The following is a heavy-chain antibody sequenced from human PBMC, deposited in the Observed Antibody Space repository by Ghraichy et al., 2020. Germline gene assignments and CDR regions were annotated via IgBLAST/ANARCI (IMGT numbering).Heavy chain of an antibody. J-gene: IGHJ4*02. CDR1: GYIFTTYG. Sequence: ASVKVSCKASGYIFTTYGISWVRQAPGQGLEWMGWISGHNGNTKYAQKIQGRVTMTTDTSTSTAYMELRSLRSDDTAVYYCARDEVYYDSGTSPGFDLWGQVTLVTVSS. D-gene: IGHD3-10*01. V-gene: IGHV1-18*04. CDR3: ARDEVYYDSGTSPGFDL. CDR2: ISGHNGNT.